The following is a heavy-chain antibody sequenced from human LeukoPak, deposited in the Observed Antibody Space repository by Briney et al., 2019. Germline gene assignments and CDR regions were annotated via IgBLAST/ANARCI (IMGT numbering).Heavy chain of an antibody. CDR3: ARVPARGWYEGSWFVP. CDR2: ISYDGSNK. J-gene: IGHJ5*02. Sequence: GGSLRLSCAASGFTFSSYAMHWVRQAPGEGLEWVAVISYDGSNKYYADSVKGRFITSRDNAKNTLYLQMNSLRAEDTAVYYCARVPARGWYEGSWFVPWGQGTLVTVSS. V-gene: IGHV3-30-3*01. D-gene: IGHD3-10*01. CDR1: GFTFSSYA.